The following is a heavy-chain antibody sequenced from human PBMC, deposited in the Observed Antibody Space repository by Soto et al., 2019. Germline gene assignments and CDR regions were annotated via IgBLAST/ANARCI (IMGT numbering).Heavy chain of an antibody. CDR1: GGPFPSHA. V-gene: IGHV1-69*13. Sequence: SEPVSSTASGGPFPSHAIIWVRQATGQGLEWMGEIIPIFGTANYAQKFLGRVTITADESTSTAYRELSSLRSEDTAVHSCANRRVGNSGHALDAWGQGTTGTVSS. J-gene: IGHJ6*02. CDR2: IIPIFGTA. D-gene: IGHD1-26*01. CDR3: ANRRVGNSGHALDA.